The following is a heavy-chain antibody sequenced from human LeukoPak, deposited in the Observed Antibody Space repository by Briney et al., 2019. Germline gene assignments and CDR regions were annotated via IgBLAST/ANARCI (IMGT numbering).Heavy chain of an antibody. V-gene: IGHV4-4*07. D-gene: IGHD3-10*01. J-gene: IGHJ3*02. CDR2: INTRGST. CDR3: ARAGVRGVDDAFDI. Sequence: SETLSLTCTVSGGSISGYYWSWIRQPAGKGLEWIGRINTRGSTNYNPSLKSRVTMSVDTSKNQFSLKLSSVTAADTAVYYCARAGVRGVDDAFDIWGQGTMVTVSS. CDR1: GGSISGYY.